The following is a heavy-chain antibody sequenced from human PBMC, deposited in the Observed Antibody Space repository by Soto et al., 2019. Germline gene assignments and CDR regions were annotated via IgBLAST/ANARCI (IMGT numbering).Heavy chain of an antibody. D-gene: IGHD3-10*01. J-gene: IGHJ6*02. CDR2: IIPIFGTA. V-gene: IGHV1-69*13. Sequence: SVKVSCKASGGTFSSYAISWVRQAPGQGLEWMGGIIPIFGTANYAQKFQGRVTITADESTSTAYMELSSLRPEDTAVYYCASPMVRGVHYYYGMDVWGQGTTVTVSS. CDR1: GGTFSSYA. CDR3: ASPMVRGVHYYYGMDV.